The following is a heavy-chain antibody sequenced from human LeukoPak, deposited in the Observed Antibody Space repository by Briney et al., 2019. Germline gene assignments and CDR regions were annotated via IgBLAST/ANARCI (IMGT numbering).Heavy chain of an antibody. CDR3: ARVARHDYTYYQGGNYFVY. CDR1: GYSISSGYY. D-gene: IGHD4-11*01. Sequence: MPSETLSLTCTVSGYSISSGYYWGWIRQPPERGLEWIGSMYHTGSTYYNPSLKSRVTISVETSKNQFYLKLSSVAAADTSVYYCARVARHDYTYYQGGNYFVYWGQGTLVTVSS. CDR2: MYHTGST. V-gene: IGHV4-38-2*02. J-gene: IGHJ4*02.